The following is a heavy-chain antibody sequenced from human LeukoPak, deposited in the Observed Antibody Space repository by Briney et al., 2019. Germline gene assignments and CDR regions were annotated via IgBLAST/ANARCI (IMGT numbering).Heavy chain of an antibody. CDR3: AKGGSSWYAEYPQN. CDR2: ISGSGGST. D-gene: IGHD6-13*01. J-gene: IGHJ4*02. V-gene: IGHV3-23*01. CDR1: GFTFSSYA. Sequence: GGSLRLSCAASGFTFSSYAMSWVRQAPGKGLEWVSAISGSGGSTYYADSVKGRFTISRDNSKNTLYLQMNSLRAEDTVVYYCAKGGSSWYAEYPQNWGQGTLVTVSS.